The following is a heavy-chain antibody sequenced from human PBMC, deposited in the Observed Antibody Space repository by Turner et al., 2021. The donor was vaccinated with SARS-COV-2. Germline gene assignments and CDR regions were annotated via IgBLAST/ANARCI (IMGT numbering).Heavy chain of an antibody. Sequence: EVQLVESGGGLVQPGGSLRLSCAASGFTFSSYWMSWVRQAPGKGLEWVANRKQDGSEKYYVDAVKGRFTISRDNAKNSLYLQMNSLRAEDTAVYYCARLHTSSWYFDYWGQGTLVTVSS. D-gene: IGHD6-13*01. V-gene: IGHV3-7*03. CDR3: ARLHTSSWYFDY. CDR2: RKQDGSEK. J-gene: IGHJ4*02. CDR1: GFTFSSYW.